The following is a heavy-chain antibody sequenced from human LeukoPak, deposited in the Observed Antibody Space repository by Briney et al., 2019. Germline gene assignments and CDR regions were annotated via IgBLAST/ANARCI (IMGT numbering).Heavy chain of an antibody. J-gene: IGHJ4*02. D-gene: IGHD3-22*01. V-gene: IGHV4-34*01. Sequence: PSETLSLTCAVYGGSFIGNYWSWVRQPPGKGLEWIGEINHSGDNNYNPSLKSRVTISVDTSKNQFSLKLSSMTAADTAVYYCARGRDGGYGGNWGQGTLVTVSS. CDR2: INHSGDN. CDR3: ARGRDGGYGGN. CDR1: GGSFIGNY.